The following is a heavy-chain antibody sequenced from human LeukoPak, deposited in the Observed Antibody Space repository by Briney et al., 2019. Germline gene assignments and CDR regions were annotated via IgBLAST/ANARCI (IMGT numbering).Heavy chain of an antibody. CDR2: IKQDGSEK. CDR1: GFTFSSYY. D-gene: IGHD2-8*01. V-gene: IGHV3-7*01. CDR3: ARDRWGIKVMDGFDN. J-gene: IGHJ4*02. Sequence: GGSLRLSCAASGFTFSSYYMSWVRQAPGKGLEWVANIKQDGSEKKYVDSVKGRFTISRDNAKNSLYLQMNSLRADDTAVYYCARDRWGIKVMDGFDNWGQGTLVTVSS.